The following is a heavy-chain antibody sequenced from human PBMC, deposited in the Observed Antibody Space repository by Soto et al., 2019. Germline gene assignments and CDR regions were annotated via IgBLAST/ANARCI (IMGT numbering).Heavy chain of an antibody. Sequence: GGSLRLSCAASGFTFSSYSMNWVRQAPGKGLEWVSYISSSSRTIYYADSVKGRFITSRDNAKNSLYLQMNSLRDEDTAVYYCVRNYRYGLDYWGQGTLVTVSS. D-gene: IGHD5-18*01. CDR2: ISSSSRTI. CDR3: VRNYRYGLDY. V-gene: IGHV3-48*02. CDR1: GFTFSSYS. J-gene: IGHJ4*02.